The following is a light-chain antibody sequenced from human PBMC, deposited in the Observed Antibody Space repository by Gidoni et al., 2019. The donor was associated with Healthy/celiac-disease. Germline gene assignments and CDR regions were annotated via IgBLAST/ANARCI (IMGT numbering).Light chain of an antibody. CDR2: DAS. Sequence: LQIPQSPSSLSASVGDRVTITCRASQNISNYLNWYQQKPGKAPKLLIYDASNLEIGVPSRFSGSGSGTDFTLTISSLQPEDIATYYCQQYDNLPLFXPXTKVDIK. CDR3: QQYDNLPL. V-gene: IGKV1-33*01. J-gene: IGKJ3*01. CDR1: QNISNY.